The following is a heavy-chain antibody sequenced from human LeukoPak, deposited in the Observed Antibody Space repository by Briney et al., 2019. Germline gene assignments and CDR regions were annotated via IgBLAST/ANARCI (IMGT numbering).Heavy chain of an antibody. CDR2: IYSGGST. V-gene: IGHV3-66*01. Sequence: GGSLRLSCAASEFSVGSNYMTWVRQAPGKGLEWVSLIYSGGSTYYADSVKGRFTISRDNSKNTLYLQMNSLRAEDTAVYYCARATSITMVRGDYWGQGTLVTVSS. D-gene: IGHD3-10*01. CDR3: ARATSITMVRGDY. CDR1: EFSVGSNY. J-gene: IGHJ4*02.